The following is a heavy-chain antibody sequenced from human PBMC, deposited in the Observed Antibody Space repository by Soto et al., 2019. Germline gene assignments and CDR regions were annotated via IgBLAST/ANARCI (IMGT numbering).Heavy chain of an antibody. CDR2: INSDGSST. J-gene: IGHJ6*02. CDR3: ARDRGTPYYYYYGLDV. Sequence: GGSLRLSCAASGFTFSSYWMHWVRQAPGKGLVWVSRINSDGSSTSCADSVKGRFTISRDNAKNTLYLQMNSLRAGDTAVYYCARDRGTPYYYYYGLDVWGQGTTVTVSS. D-gene: IGHD2-15*01. CDR1: GFTFSSYW. V-gene: IGHV3-74*01.